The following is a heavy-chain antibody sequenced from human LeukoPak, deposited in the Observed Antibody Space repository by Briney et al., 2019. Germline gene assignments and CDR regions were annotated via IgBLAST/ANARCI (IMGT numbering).Heavy chain of an antibody. CDR1: GGSISSSNW. J-gene: IGHJ4*02. V-gene: IGHV4-4*02. CDR2: VYHSGST. D-gene: IGHD3-10*01. CDR3: ASMYYGSGSQP. Sequence: SETLSLTCTVSGGSISSSNWWSWVRQPPGKGLEWIGEVYHSGSTNYNPSLKSRVTISVDKSKNQFSLKLSSVTAADTAVYYCASMYYGSGSQPWGQGTLVTVSS.